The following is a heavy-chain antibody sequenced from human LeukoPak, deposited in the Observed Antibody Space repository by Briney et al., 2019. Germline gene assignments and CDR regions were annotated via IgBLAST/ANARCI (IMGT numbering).Heavy chain of an antibody. V-gene: IGHV4-59*08. Sequence: SETLSLTCTVSGGSISSYYWSCIRQPPGKGLEWIGYIYYSGSTNYNPPLKSRVTISVDTSKNQFSLKLSSVAAADTAVYYCARWSRGNYYDSSGLDYWGQGTLVTVSS. CDR1: GGSISSYY. CDR2: IYYSGST. D-gene: IGHD3-22*01. CDR3: ARWSRGNYYDSSGLDY. J-gene: IGHJ4*02.